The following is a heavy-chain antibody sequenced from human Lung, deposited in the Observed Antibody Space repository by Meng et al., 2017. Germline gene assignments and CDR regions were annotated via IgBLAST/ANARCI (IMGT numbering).Heavy chain of an antibody. V-gene: IGHV4-34*01. CDR3: ARGPTTMAHDFDY. CDR2: INHSGST. Sequence: QWGAGQCSPSVTLTLSCFVSGASCLYYYLGWIRQPPGKGLEGIGKINHSGSTHYNPSLESRATISVDTSQNNLSLKLSSVTAADSAVYYCARGPTTMAHDFDYWGQGTLVTVSS. CDR1: GASCLYYY. D-gene: IGHD4-11*01. J-gene: IGHJ4*02.